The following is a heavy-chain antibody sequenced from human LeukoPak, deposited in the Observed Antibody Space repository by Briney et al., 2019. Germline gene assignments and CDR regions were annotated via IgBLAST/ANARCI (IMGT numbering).Heavy chain of an antibody. D-gene: IGHD6-19*01. Sequence: ASVKVSCKASGYSFTSYDINWVRQATGQGLEWMGWMNPNSGNTGYAQKFQGRVTMTRNTSISTAYMELSSLRSEDTAVYYCARGRRSSGYRRTNWFDPWGQGTLVTASS. J-gene: IGHJ5*02. V-gene: IGHV1-8*01. CDR2: MNPNSGNT. CDR1: GYSFTSYD. CDR3: ARGRRSSGYRRTNWFDP.